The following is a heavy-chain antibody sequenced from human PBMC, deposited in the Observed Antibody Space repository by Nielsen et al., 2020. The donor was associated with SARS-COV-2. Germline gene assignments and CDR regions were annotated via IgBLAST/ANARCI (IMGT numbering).Heavy chain of an antibody. V-gene: IGHV1-18*01. CDR3: ASSSWYRGFFDY. D-gene: IGHD6-13*01. CDR2: ISAYNGNT. J-gene: IGHJ4*02. CDR1: GYTFTSYG. Sequence: ASVKVSCKASGYTFTSYGISWVRQAPGQGLEWMGWISAYNGNTNYAQKLQGRVTMTTDTSTSTAYMELSRLRSEDTAVYYCASSSWYRGFFDYWGQGTLVTVSS.